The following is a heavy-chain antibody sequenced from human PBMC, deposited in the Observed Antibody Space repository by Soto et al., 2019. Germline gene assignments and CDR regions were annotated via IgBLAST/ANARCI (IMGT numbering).Heavy chain of an antibody. CDR1: GGSISSGDYY. CDR3: AAAGGDYGGVRFDY. J-gene: IGHJ4*02. CDR2: IYYSGST. V-gene: IGHV4-30-4*01. D-gene: IGHD4-17*01. Sequence: TSETLSLTCTVSGGSISSGDYYWSWIRQPPGKGLEWIGYIYYSGSTYYNPSLKSRVTISVDTSKNQFSLKLSSVTAADTAVYYCAAAGGDYGGVRFDYWGQGTLVTVSS.